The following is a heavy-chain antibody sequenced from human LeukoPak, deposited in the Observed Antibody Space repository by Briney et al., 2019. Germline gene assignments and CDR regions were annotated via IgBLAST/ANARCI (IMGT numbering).Heavy chain of an antibody. CDR3: ARYYYDSSGYYPYYFDY. CDR1: GFTFSSYW. V-gene: IGHV3-7*01. CDR2: IKQNGGEK. Sequence: GGSLRLSCAASGFTFSSYWMSWVRQAPGKGLEWVANIKQNGGEKYYVDSVKGRFTISRDNAKNSLYLQMNSLRAEDTAVYYCARYYYDSSGYYPYYFDYWGQGTLVTVSS. D-gene: IGHD3-22*01. J-gene: IGHJ4*02.